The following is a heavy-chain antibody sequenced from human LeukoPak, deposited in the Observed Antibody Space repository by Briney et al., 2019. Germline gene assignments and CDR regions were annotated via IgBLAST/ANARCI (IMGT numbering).Heavy chain of an antibody. CDR3: ARGEQWLVRPYYYYMDV. CDR2: INHSGST. J-gene: IGHJ6*03. V-gene: IGHV4-34*01. D-gene: IGHD6-19*01. Sequence: SETLSLTCAVYGGSFSGYYWSWIRQPPGKGLEWIGEINHSGSTNYNPSLKSRVTISVDTSKNQFSLKLSSVTAADTAVYYCARGEQWLVRPYYYYMDVWGKGTTVTISS. CDR1: GGSFSGYY.